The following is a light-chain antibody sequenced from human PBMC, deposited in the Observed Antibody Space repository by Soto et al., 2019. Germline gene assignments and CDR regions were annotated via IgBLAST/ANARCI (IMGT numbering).Light chain of an antibody. J-gene: IGKJ1*01. CDR1: QSLSGW. V-gene: IGKV1-5*01. CDR3: QQYYIYPRT. CDR2: DAS. Sequence: DIQLTQTPSTLSASIGDRVTITCRASQSLSGWLAWYQQTPGKAPKLLIFDASSLESGVPSRFSGSGSGTEFTLTISSLQPDDFATYYCQQYYIYPRTFGQGTKGDIK.